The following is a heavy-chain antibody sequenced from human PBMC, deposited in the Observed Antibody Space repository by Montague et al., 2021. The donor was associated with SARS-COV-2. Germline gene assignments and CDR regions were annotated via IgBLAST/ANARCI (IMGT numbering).Heavy chain of an antibody. CDR1: GDSIRSSGYY. V-gene: IGHV4-39*01. J-gene: IGHJ5*02. CDR2: VYYSGST. CDR3: ARLGCVELWLNLGWFDP. D-gene: IGHD3-16*02. Sequence: SETLSLTCSVSGDSIRSSGYYWGWIRQPPGKGLEWIGTVYYSGSTNYNPSLKSRVTMPVDTSKNQFSLELRCVTAADTAVYYCARLGCVELWLNLGWFDPWGQGTLVTVSS.